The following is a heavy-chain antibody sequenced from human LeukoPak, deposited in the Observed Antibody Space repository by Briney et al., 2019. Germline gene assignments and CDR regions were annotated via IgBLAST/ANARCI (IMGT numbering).Heavy chain of an antibody. D-gene: IGHD6-13*01. CDR1: GGSISSGDYS. Sequence: SETLSLTCAVSGGSISSGDYSWSWIRQPPGKGLEWIGYINHSGNTYYNPSLKSQLTISVDRSKNQFSLKLSSVTAADTAVYYCARVGYSGTYYLDNWFNPWGQGTLVTVSS. CDR2: INHSGNT. J-gene: IGHJ5*02. CDR3: ARVGYSGTYYLDNWFNP. V-gene: IGHV4-30-2*01.